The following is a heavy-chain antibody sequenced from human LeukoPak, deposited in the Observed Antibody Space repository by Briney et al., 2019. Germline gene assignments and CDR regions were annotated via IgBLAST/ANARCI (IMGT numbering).Heavy chain of an antibody. Sequence: SETLSLTCAVYGGSFSGYYWSWIRQPPGKGLEWIGEINHSGSTNYNPSLKSRVTISVDTSKNQFSLKLSSVTAADTAVYYCARNIHDFWSGYRRGYFDYWGQGTLVTVSS. CDR3: ARNIHDFWSGYRRGYFDY. CDR2: INHSGST. J-gene: IGHJ4*02. V-gene: IGHV4-34*01. CDR1: GGSFSGYY. D-gene: IGHD3-3*01.